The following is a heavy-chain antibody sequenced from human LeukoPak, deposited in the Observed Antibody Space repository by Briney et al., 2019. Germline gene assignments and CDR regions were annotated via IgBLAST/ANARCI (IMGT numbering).Heavy chain of an antibody. CDR1: GFTFSSYA. CDR2: ISGSGGST. J-gene: IGHJ4*02. CDR3: AKSPITMIVVVITYYFDY. V-gene: IGHV3-23*01. Sequence: HSGGSLRLSCAASGFTFSSYAMSWVRQAPGKGLEWVSAISGSGGSTYYADSVKGRFTISRDNSKNTLYLQMNSLRAEDTAVYYCAKSPITMIVVVITYYFDYWGQGTLVTVPS. D-gene: IGHD3-22*01.